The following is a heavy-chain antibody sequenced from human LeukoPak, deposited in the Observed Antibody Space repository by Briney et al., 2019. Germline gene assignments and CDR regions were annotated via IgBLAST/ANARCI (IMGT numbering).Heavy chain of an antibody. D-gene: IGHD5-24*01. Sequence: GGSLRLSCAASGFTFSSYEMNWVRQAPGKGLEGVSYISSSGSTIYYEDSVKGRFTISRDNATNSLYLQMNSLRAEDTAVYYCAGGWLQFTLDYWGQGTLCTVSS. J-gene: IGHJ4*02. CDR1: GFTFSSYE. V-gene: IGHV3-48*03. CDR2: ISSSGSTI. CDR3: AGGWLQFTLDY.